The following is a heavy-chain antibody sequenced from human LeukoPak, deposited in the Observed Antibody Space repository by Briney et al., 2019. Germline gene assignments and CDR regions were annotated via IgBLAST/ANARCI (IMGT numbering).Heavy chain of an antibody. D-gene: IGHD2-15*01. CDR1: GYTFTGYY. Sequence: ASVKVSCKASGYTFTGYYMYWVRHAPRQGLEWMGWINTNSGGTNYAQKFQGRVTMTRNKTISTAYMELSRMRSDDTAMYYCARAGFDCSGGSCYGYYGMDVWGQGTTVTVSS. V-gene: IGHV1-2*02. CDR2: INTNSGGT. J-gene: IGHJ6*02. CDR3: ARAGFDCSGGSCYGYYGMDV.